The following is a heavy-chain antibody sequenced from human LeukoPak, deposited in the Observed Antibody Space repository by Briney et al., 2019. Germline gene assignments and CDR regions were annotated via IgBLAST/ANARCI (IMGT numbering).Heavy chain of an antibody. J-gene: IGHJ6*04. V-gene: IGHV3-64*01. Sequence: GGSLRLSCAASGFTFNTYTMHWVRQAPGKGLEYVSAISGNGDSTYYANSVRGRFTTYRDNSKNTLYLQMGSLKPEDMAVYYCASETYYYGSGSRYNGVWGKGTTVTVSS. CDR2: ISGNGDST. D-gene: IGHD3-10*01. CDR3: ASETYYYGSGSRYNGV. CDR1: GFTFNTYT.